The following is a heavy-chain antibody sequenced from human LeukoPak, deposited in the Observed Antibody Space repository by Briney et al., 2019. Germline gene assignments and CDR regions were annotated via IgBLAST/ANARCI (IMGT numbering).Heavy chain of an antibody. CDR1: GFTFSGYW. D-gene: IGHD3-10*01. CDR2: IKQDGSEK. CDR3: AGWYGGGY. J-gene: IGHJ4*02. Sequence: GGSLRLSCAASGFTFSGYWMAWVRQAPGRGLEWVAHIKQDGSEKNYVDPVKGRFTISRDNAKNSVYLQMDTLRAEDTAVYYCAGWYGGGYWGQGTLVTVSS. V-gene: IGHV3-7*05.